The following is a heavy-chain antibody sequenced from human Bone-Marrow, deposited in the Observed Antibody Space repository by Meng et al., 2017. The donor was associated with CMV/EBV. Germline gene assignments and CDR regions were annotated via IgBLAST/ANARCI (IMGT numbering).Heavy chain of an antibody. V-gene: IGHV1-69*02. CDR1: GGTFSSYT. J-gene: IGHJ3*02. D-gene: IGHD3-10*01. CDR3: ARTRSITMVRGHAFDI. CDR2: IIPILGIA. Sequence: SVKVSCKASGGTFSSYTISWVRQAPGQGLEWKGRIIPILGIANYAQKFQGRVTITADKSTSTAYMELSSLRSEDTAVYYCARTRSITMVRGHAFDIWGQGTMVTVSS.